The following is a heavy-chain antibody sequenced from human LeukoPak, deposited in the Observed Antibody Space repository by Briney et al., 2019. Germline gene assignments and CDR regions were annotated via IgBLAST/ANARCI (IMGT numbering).Heavy chain of an antibody. Sequence: GGSLRLSCAASGFTFSSYGMHWVRQAPGKGLEWVAFIRYDGSNKYYADSVKGRFTISRDNSKNTLYLQMNSLRAEDTAVYYCAKEHGVTYYDYVWGSYRALDYWGQGTLVTVSS. CDR3: AKEHGVTYYDYVWGSYRALDY. CDR2: IRYDGSNK. J-gene: IGHJ4*02. V-gene: IGHV3-30*02. D-gene: IGHD3-16*02. CDR1: GFTFSSYG.